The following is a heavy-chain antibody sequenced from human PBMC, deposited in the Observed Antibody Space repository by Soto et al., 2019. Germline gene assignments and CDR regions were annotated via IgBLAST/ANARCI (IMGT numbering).Heavy chain of an antibody. CDR2: IYYSGST. CDR1: GGSISSYY. Sequence: SETLSLTCTVSGGSISSYYWSWIRQPPGKGLEWIGYIYYSGSTNYNPSLKSRVIISVDTSKNQFSLKLSSVTAADTAVYYCARSDYGDRYYFDYWGQGTLVTVS. D-gene: IGHD4-17*01. J-gene: IGHJ4*02. CDR3: ARSDYGDRYYFDY. V-gene: IGHV4-59*08.